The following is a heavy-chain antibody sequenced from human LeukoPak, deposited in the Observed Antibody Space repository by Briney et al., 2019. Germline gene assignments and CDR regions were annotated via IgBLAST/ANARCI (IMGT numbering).Heavy chain of an antibody. V-gene: IGHV3-48*01. Sequence: AGGSLRLSCAASGFTFTIFGLNWVRQAPGKGPEWVSYIDARSGITYYADSVQGRFTISRDDAKESVFLQMNSLRADDTAVYYCTRHPENYGSGSYPFDYWGQGTLVTVSS. CDR3: TRHPENYGSGSYPFDY. D-gene: IGHD3-10*01. CDR2: IDARSGIT. J-gene: IGHJ4*02. CDR1: GFTFTIFG.